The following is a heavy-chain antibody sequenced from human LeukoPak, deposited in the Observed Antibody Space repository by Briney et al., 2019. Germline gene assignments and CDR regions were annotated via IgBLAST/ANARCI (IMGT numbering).Heavy chain of an antibody. V-gene: IGHV4-59*01. J-gene: IGHJ4*02. CDR2: IYYSGST. Sequence: PSETLSLTCTVSGGXISSYYWTWIRQPPGKGLEWIGYIYYSGSTNYNPSLKSRVTISIDTSKNQFSLKLSSVTAADTAVYYCARGGDYYDSGRYIYYFDYWGQGTLVTVSS. CDR3: ARGGDYYDSGRYIYYFDY. CDR1: GGXISSYY. D-gene: IGHD3-22*01.